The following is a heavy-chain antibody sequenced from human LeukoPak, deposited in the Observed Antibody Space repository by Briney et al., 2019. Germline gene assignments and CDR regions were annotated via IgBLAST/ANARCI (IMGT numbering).Heavy chain of an antibody. CDR1: GYTFTSYY. D-gene: IGHD3-3*01. J-gene: IGHJ6*02. CDR2: INPSGGST. Sequence: GESLKISCKGSGYTFTSYYMHWVRQAPGQGLEWMGIINPSGGSTSYAQKFQGRVTMTRDTSTSTVYMELSSLRSEDTAVYYCASSDTAYYDFWSGYYRYYYGMDVWGQGTTVTVSS. V-gene: IGHV1-46*01. CDR3: ASSDTAYYDFWSGYYRYYYGMDV.